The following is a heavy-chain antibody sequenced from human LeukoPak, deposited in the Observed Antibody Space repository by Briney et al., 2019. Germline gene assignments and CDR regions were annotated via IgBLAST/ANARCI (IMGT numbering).Heavy chain of an antibody. CDR2: LTDSGGTT. D-gene: IGHD5-24*01. CDR3: AKKRGAFDI. Sequence: GGSLRLSCVASGFTFGNYAMGWLRQAPGRRPEWVSSLTDSGGTTYYVDSVKGRSAISRDNSKNTLYLHMNSLRAEDTAVYYCAKKRGAFDIWGQGTVVTVSS. J-gene: IGHJ3*02. V-gene: IGHV3-23*01. CDR1: GFTFGNYA.